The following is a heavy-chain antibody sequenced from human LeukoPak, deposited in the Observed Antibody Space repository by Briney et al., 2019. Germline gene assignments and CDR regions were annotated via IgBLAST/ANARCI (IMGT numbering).Heavy chain of an antibody. CDR3: AQLLLRGPTA. CDR1: GFTFSNYY. V-gene: IGHV3-7*01. Sequence: GGSLRLSCAVSGFTFSNYYMSWVRQAPGKGLEWVANINQVGTETFYVDSVKGRFTISRDNAKNSLYLQMSSLRAEDTAVYYCAQLLLRGPTAWGQGTLVTVSS. D-gene: IGHD2-15*01. CDR2: INQVGTET. J-gene: IGHJ4*02.